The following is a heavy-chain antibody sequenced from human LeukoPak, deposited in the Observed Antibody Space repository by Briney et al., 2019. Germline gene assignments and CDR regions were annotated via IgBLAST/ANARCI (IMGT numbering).Heavy chain of an antibody. J-gene: IGHJ4*02. V-gene: IGHV4-61*01. CDR1: GGSVSSGSYY. D-gene: IGHD4-23*01. CDR3: ARDMGAPDYGSYSVDY. CDR2: IHDSGSA. Sequence: PSETLSLTCTVSGGSVSSGSYYWSWVRQPPGRGLEWIAYIHDSGSAAYNPSLKSRVTISRDMSTDQFSLKMTSVTAADTAVYFCARDMGAPDYGSYSVDYWGQGTLVTVSS.